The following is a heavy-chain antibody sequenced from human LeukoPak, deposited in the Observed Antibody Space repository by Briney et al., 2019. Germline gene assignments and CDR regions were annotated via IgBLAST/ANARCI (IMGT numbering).Heavy chain of an antibody. Sequence: ASVKVSCKASGYTFTAYYIHWVRQAPGRGLEWMGWFNPNSGGTNYAQEFQGRVTMTRDTSISTAYMELSRLRSDDTAVYYCAREYYFDNSGYYGVGDYWGQGTLVTVSS. V-gene: IGHV1-2*02. CDR2: FNPNSGGT. CDR1: GYTFTAYY. D-gene: IGHD3-22*01. J-gene: IGHJ4*02. CDR3: AREYYFDNSGYYGVGDY.